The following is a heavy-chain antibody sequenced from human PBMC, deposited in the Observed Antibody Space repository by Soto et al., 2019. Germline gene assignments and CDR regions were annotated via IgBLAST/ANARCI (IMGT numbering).Heavy chain of an antibody. J-gene: IGHJ6*02. V-gene: IGHV1-8*01. CDR1: GNTFTSYD. CDR2: MNPNSGNT. Sequence: VKVSCKASGNTFTSYDINWVRQATGQGLEWMGWMNPNSGNTGYAQKFQGRVTMTRNTSISTAYMELSSLRSEDTAVYYCARESHCISTSCQGSLSDYYYYGMDVWGQGTTVTVSS. D-gene: IGHD2-2*01. CDR3: ARESHCISTSCQGSLSDYYYYGMDV.